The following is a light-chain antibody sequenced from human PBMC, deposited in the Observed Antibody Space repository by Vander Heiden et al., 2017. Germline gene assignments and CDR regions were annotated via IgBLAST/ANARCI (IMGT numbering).Light chain of an antibody. V-gene: IGKV2-28*01. CDR3: MQALQTLWT. Sequence: VVLTPSPLSIPVTPVEPTSISCRSSPSLLHSNGYNSLDWYLQKPGQSPQLLIYLGSNRASGVPDRFSGSGSGTDFTLKISRVEAEDVGVYYCMQALQTLWTFGQGTKVEI. CDR1: PSLLHSNGYNS. J-gene: IGKJ1*01. CDR2: LGS.